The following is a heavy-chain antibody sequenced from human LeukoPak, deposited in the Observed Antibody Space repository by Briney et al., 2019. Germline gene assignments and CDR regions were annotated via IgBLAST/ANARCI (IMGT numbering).Heavy chain of an antibody. Sequence: GGSLRLSCAASGFTFSNYVMSWVRLAPGKGLEWVSGISGSGGTTYYADSVKGRFTISRDNSKNTLYLEMNSLRAEDMAVYYCAKDGDQVTVTKLDYWGQGTLVTVSS. CDR2: ISGSGGTT. CDR3: AKDGDQVTVTKLDY. CDR1: GFTFSNYV. J-gene: IGHJ4*02. V-gene: IGHV3-23*01. D-gene: IGHD4-17*01.